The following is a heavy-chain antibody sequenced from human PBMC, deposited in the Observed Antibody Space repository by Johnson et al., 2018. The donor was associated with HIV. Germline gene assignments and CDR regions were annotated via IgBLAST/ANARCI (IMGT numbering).Heavy chain of an antibody. V-gene: IGHV3-30*04. Sequence: QVQLVESGGGVVQPGRSLRLSCAASVFTFSSYAMHWVRQAPGKGLEWVAVISYDGGNKYYADSVKGRFTISRDNSKNTLYLQMNSLRAEDTAVYYCARSMRGAFDVWGQGTMVTVSS. CDR1: VFTFSSYA. D-gene: IGHD3-10*01. CDR3: ARSMRGAFDV. J-gene: IGHJ3*01. CDR2: ISYDGGNK.